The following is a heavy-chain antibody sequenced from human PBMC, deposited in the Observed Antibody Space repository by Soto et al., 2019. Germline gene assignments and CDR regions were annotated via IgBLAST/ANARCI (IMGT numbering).Heavy chain of an antibody. CDR1: GGSISSSSYY. V-gene: IGHV4-39*01. CDR3: ARLEGAMHYGMDV. D-gene: IGHD3-16*01. J-gene: IGHJ6*02. Sequence: SETLSLTCTVSGGSISSSSYYWGWIRQPPGRGLEWIGSIYYSGSTYYNPSLKSRVTISVDTSKNQFSLKLSSVTAADTAVYYCARLEGAMHYGMDVWGQGTTVTVS. CDR2: IYYSGST.